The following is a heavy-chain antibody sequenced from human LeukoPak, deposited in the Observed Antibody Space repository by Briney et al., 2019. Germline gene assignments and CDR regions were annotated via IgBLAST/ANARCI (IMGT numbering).Heavy chain of an antibody. J-gene: IGHJ5*02. V-gene: IGHV4-59*01. CDR3: ARVGFRIRYYGSSGPFNWFDP. CDR2: IYYSGST. D-gene: IGHD3-22*01. CDR1: GGPISSYY. Sequence: SETLSLTCTVSGGPISSYYWSWIRQPPGKGLEWIGYIYYSGSTNYNPSLKSRVTISVDTSKNQFSLKLSSVTAADTAVYYCARVGFRIRYYGSSGPFNWFDPWGQGTLVTVSS.